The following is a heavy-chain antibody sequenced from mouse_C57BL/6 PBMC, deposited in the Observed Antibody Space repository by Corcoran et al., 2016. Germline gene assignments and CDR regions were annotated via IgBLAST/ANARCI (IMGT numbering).Heavy chain of an antibody. Sequence: EVQLQQSGPELVKPGASVKISCKASGYTFTDYYMNWVKQSHGKSLEWIGDINPNNGGTSYNQKFKGKATLTVDKSSSTAYMELRSLTSEDSAVYYCARRVLLCKAMDYWGQGTSVTVSS. J-gene: IGHJ4*01. CDR2: INPNNGGT. CDR3: ARRVLLCKAMDY. V-gene: IGHV1-26*01. CDR1: GYTFTDYY. D-gene: IGHD2-1*01.